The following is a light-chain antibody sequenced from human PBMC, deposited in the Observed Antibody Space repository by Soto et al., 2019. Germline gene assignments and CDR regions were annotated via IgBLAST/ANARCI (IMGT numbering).Light chain of an antibody. Sequence: QSALTQPASVSGSPGQSITISCTGTSSDVGGYNSVSCYQQHPGRAPKLMIYGVSSRPSGVSNRFSGSKSGNTASLTISGLQTEDEADYYCSSYTTITTPSYVFGTGTKLTVL. CDR2: GVS. V-gene: IGLV2-14*01. J-gene: IGLJ1*01. CDR3: SSYTTITTPSYV. CDR1: SSDVGGYNS.